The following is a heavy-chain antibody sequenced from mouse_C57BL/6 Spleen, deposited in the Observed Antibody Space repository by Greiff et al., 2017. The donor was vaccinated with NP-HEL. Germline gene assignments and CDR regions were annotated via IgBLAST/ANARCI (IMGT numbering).Heavy chain of an antibody. CDR3: AREEGYYCGSRYGY. CDR1: GYAFSSSW. D-gene: IGHD1-1*01. CDR2: IYPGDGDT. J-gene: IGHJ2*01. V-gene: IGHV1-82*01. Sequence: VKLQESGPELVKPGASVKISCKASGYAFSSSWMNWVKQRPGKGLEWIGRIYPGDGDTNYNGKFKGKSTLTADKASSTAYMQLSSLTSEDSAVYFCAREEGYYCGSRYGYWGQGTTLTVSS.